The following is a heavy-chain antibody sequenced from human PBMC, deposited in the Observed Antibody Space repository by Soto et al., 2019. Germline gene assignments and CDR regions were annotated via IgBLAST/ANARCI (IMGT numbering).Heavy chain of an antibody. CDR1: GFTFSDYY. CDR3: ARTLVVAATPFDY. V-gene: IGHV3-11*06. D-gene: IGHD2-15*01. Sequence: LRLSCAASGFTFSDYYMSWIRQAPGKGLEWVSYISSSSSYTNYADSVKGRFTISRDNAKNSLYLQMNSLRAEDTAVYYCARTLVVAATPFDYWGQGTLVTVSS. CDR2: ISSSSSYT. J-gene: IGHJ4*02.